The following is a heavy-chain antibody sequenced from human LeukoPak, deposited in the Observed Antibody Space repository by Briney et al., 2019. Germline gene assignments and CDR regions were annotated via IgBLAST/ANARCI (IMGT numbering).Heavy chain of an antibody. CDR3: ASRYFSEF. CDR1: GFTFSDYA. D-gene: IGHD2/OR15-2a*01. V-gene: IGHV3-23*01. CDR2: IAYAGT. J-gene: IGHJ4*02. Sequence: PGGSLRLSCAASGFTFSDYAMNWVRQAPGKGLEWVSTIAYAGTFYADSVKGRFIISRDDSRSTLFLQMNSLRADDTAVYFCASRYFSEFWGQGILVTVSS.